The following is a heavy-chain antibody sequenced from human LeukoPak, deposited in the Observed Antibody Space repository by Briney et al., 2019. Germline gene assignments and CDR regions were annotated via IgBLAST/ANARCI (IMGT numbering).Heavy chain of an antibody. D-gene: IGHD4-17*01. Sequence: PSETLSLTCTVSGGSISSYYWSWIRQPPGKGLEWIGYIYYSGSTNYNPSLKSRVTISVDTSKNQFSLKLSSVTAAYTAVYYCARSRYGVDWFDPWGQGTLVTVSS. CDR1: GGSISSYY. CDR3: ARSRYGVDWFDP. V-gene: IGHV4-59*01. J-gene: IGHJ5*02. CDR2: IYYSGST.